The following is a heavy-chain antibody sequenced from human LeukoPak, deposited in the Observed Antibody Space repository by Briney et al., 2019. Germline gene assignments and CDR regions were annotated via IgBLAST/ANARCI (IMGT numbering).Heavy chain of an antibody. J-gene: IGHJ1*01. Sequence: PSETLSLTCTVSRGIISSGGYFWIWIRQHPGKGLEWIGYIYYSGSTYYNPSLKGRVTISVDTSKNQFSLRLSSVTAADTAIYYCASVSYDTSLQHWGQGTLVTVSS. D-gene: IGHD3-22*01. V-gene: IGHV4-31*03. CDR3: ASVSYDTSLQH. CDR1: RGIISSGGYF. CDR2: IYYSGST.